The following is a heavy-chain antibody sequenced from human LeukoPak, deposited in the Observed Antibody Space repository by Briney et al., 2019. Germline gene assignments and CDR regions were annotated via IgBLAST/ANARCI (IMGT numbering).Heavy chain of an antibody. CDR3: ARALGGDGGKGAIGY. CDR2: IYYSGST. CDR1: GGSISSGAYY. V-gene: IGHV4-30-4*01. D-gene: IGHD4-23*01. Sequence: SQTLSLTWTVSGGSISSGAYYWSWIRQHPGKGLEWIGYIYYSGSTYYNPSLNSRLTISVDTSKNQFSLKLSSVTAADTAVYYCARALGGDGGKGAIGYWGQGTLVTVSS. J-gene: IGHJ4*02.